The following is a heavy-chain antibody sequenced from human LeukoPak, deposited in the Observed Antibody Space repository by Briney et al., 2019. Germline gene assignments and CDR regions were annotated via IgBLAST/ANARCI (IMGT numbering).Heavy chain of an antibody. D-gene: IGHD6-19*01. CDR1: GYTFTSYG. J-gene: IGHJ4*02. V-gene: IGHV1-18*01. CDR3: ARLYSSGWYPSRTYYFDY. CDR2: ISAYNGNT. Sequence: ASVKVSCKASGYTFTSYGISWVRQAPGQGLEWMGWISAYNGNTNYAQKLQGRVTMTTDTSTSTAYMELRSLRSDDTAVYYCARLYSSGWYPSRTYYFDYWGQGTLVTVSS.